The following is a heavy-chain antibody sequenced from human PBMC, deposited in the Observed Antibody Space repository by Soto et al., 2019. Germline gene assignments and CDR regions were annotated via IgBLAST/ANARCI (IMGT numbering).Heavy chain of an antibody. J-gene: IGHJ4*02. Sequence: ASVKVSCKASGYTFPNYGISWVRQAPGQGLEWMGWISPYNGNTNYAQKFQGRVTMTTDTSASTAYMELRSLISDDTAVYYCARGPDYWGQGTLVTVSS. CDR3: ARGPDY. V-gene: IGHV1-18*01. CDR2: ISPYNGNT. CDR1: GYTFPNYG.